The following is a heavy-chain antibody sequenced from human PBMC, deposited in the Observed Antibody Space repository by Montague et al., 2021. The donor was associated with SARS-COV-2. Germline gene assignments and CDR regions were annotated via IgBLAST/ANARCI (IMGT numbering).Heavy chain of an antibody. CDR3: ARDRGAITYDLLTGYYNNYYYGVDV. CDR1: GDSISSSHW. Sequence: SETLSLTCAVSGDSISSSHWWTWVRHSPGKGLEWIGEIFHSENTNYNPSLKSRVIISLDMSKNQFSLTLTSVTAADTAVYYCARDRGAITYDLLTGYYNNYYYGVDVWGPGTPVTVSS. D-gene: IGHD3-9*01. CDR2: IFHSENT. J-gene: IGHJ6*02. V-gene: IGHV4-4*02.